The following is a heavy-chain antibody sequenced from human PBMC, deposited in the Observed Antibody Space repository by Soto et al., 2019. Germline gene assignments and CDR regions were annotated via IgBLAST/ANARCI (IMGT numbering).Heavy chain of an antibody. Sequence: EASVKVSCKASGYTFTSYGISWVRQAPGQGLEWMGWISAYNGNTNYAQKLQGRVTMTTDTSTSTAYMELRGLRSDDTAVYYCARDYYDSSGWAWFDPWGQGTLVTVSS. CDR1: GYTFTSYG. D-gene: IGHD3-22*01. CDR2: ISAYNGNT. J-gene: IGHJ5*02. CDR3: ARDYYDSSGWAWFDP. V-gene: IGHV1-18*04.